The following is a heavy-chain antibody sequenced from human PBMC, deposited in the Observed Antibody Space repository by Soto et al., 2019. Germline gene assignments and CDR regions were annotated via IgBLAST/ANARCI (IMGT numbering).Heavy chain of an antibody. V-gene: IGHV3-11*01. CDR1: GFTFSDYY. Sequence: GGSLRLSCAASGFTFSDYYMSWIRQAPGKGLEWVSYISSSGSTIYYADSVKGRFTISRDNAKNSLYLQMNSLRAEDTAVYYCARDNRAAAVCWFDPWGQGTLVTVSS. CDR2: ISSSGSTI. J-gene: IGHJ5*02. CDR3: ARDNRAAAVCWFDP. D-gene: IGHD6-13*01.